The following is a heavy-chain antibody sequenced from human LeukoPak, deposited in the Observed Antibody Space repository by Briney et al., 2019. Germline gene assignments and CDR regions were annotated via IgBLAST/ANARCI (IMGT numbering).Heavy chain of an antibody. D-gene: IGHD2/OR15-2a*01. CDR2: ISGDGNAK. J-gene: IGHJ4*02. Sequence: PGGSLRLSCVASGFSFSSYSINWVRQAPGKGLEWVSYISGDGNAKHYTDSVKGRFTISRDNAKNALYLQMNSLRAEDTAVYFCGRDYVYAFDYWGQGTLVTVSS. V-gene: IGHV3-48*01. CDR1: GFSFSSYS. CDR3: GRDYVYAFDY.